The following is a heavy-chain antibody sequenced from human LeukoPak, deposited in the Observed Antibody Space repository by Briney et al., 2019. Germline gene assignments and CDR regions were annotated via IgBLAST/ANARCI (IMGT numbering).Heavy chain of an antibody. CDR3: AGYLLGRKGWFDP. J-gene: IGHJ5*02. CDR1: GFTFSSYG. V-gene: IGHV3-33*01. D-gene: IGHD1-1*01. CDR2: IWYDGSNK. Sequence: PGGSLRLSCAASGFTFSSYGMHWVRQAPGKGLEWVAVIWYDGSNKYYADSVKGRFTISRDNSKNTLYLQMNSLRAEDTAVYYCAGYLLGRKGWFDPWGQGTLVTVSS.